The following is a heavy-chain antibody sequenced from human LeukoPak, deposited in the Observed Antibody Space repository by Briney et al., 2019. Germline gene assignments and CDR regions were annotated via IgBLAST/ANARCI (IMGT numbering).Heavy chain of an antibody. D-gene: IGHD5-18*01. CDR2: INPNSGGT. CDR1: GYTFTGYY. V-gene: IGHV1-2*02. CDR3: ARGDQDSYGTPLGY. J-gene: IGHJ4*02. Sequence: ASVKVSCKASGYTFTGYYMHWVRQAPGQGLEWMGWINPNSGGTNYAQKFQGRVTMTRDMSTSTVYMELSSLRSEDTAVYYCARGDQDSYGTPLGYWGQGTLVTVSS.